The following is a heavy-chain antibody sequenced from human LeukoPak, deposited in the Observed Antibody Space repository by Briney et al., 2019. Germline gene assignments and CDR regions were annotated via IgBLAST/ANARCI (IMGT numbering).Heavy chain of an antibody. J-gene: IGHJ4*02. CDR1: GFTFSNFW. V-gene: IGHV3-74*01. CDR2: INSDGSSR. Sequence: GGSLRLSCAASGFTFSNFWMSCARQAPGEGLVWVSRINSDGSSRHYADSVKGRFTISRDNAKNTLHLQMTSLRAEDTAVYYCARGGPDSSDYSSLLDYWGRGSLVTVSS. CDR3: ARGGPDSSDYSSLLDY. D-gene: IGHD3-22*01.